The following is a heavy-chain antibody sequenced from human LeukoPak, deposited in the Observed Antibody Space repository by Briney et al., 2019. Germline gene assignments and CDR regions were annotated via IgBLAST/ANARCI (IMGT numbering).Heavy chain of an antibody. Sequence: ASVKVSCKASGYTFTGYYMHWVRQAPGQGLEWMGWINPNSGGTNYAQKFQGRVTMTRDTSISTAYMELSRLRSDDTAVYYCARDPGGVEIYYYYYMDVWGKGTTVTISS. V-gene: IGHV1-2*02. J-gene: IGHJ6*03. CDR1: GYTFTGYY. CDR3: ARDPGGVEIYYYYYMDV. CDR2: INPNSGGT. D-gene: IGHD3-16*01.